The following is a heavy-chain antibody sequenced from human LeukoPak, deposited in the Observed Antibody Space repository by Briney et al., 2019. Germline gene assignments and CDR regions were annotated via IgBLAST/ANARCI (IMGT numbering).Heavy chain of an antibody. Sequence: SETQSLTCTVSGGSISRDYWSWIRQPPGKGLEWIGYIYYSGSTNYNPSLESRVSISVDTSKNQFSLKLTSVTAADTAVYYCATEFHSSGWNGDGVDVWGQGITVTVSS. J-gene: IGHJ6*02. CDR2: IYYSGST. D-gene: IGHD6-19*01. CDR3: ATEFHSSGWNGDGVDV. CDR1: GGSISRDY. V-gene: IGHV4-59*01.